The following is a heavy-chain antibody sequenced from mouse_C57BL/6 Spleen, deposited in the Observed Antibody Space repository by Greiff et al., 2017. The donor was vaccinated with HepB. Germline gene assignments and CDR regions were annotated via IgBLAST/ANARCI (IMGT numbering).Heavy chain of an antibody. CDR2: IDPSDSET. CDR3: ARSDGSSYYAMDY. CDR1: GYTFTSYW. D-gene: IGHD1-1*01. V-gene: IGHV1-52*01. Sequence: QVQLQQSGAGLVRPGSSVKLSCKASGYTFTSYWMHWVKQRPIQGLEWIGNIDPSDSETHYNQKFKDKATLTVDKSSSTAYMQLSSLTSEDSAVYYCARSDGSSYYAMDYWGQGTSVTVSS. J-gene: IGHJ4*01.